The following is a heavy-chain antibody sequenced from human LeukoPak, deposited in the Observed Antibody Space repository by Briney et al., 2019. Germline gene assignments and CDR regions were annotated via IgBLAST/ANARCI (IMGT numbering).Heavy chain of an antibody. V-gene: IGHV3-21*01. D-gene: IGHD2-2*01. CDR1: GFTFSSYS. CDR3: AREPYCSSTSCAHYFDY. CDR2: IGSSSSYI. Sequence: GGSLRLSCAASGFTFSSYSMNWVRQAPGKGLEWVSSIGSSSSYIYYADSVKGRFTISRDNAKNSLYLQMNSLRAEDTAVYYCAREPYCSSTSCAHYFDYWGQGTLVTVSS. J-gene: IGHJ4*02.